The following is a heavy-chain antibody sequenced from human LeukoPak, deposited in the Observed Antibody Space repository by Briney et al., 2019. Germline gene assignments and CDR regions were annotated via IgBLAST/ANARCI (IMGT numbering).Heavy chain of an antibody. Sequence: SETLSLTCAVSGYSISSGYYWGWIRQPPGKGLEWIGSIYHSGSSYYNPSLKSRVTISVDTSKNQFSLKLSSVTAADTAVYYCARVYGSGYYYYLDYWGQGTLVTVSS. CDR1: GYSISSGYY. V-gene: IGHV4-38-2*01. J-gene: IGHJ4*02. D-gene: IGHD3-22*01. CDR2: IYHSGSS. CDR3: ARVYGSGYYYYLDY.